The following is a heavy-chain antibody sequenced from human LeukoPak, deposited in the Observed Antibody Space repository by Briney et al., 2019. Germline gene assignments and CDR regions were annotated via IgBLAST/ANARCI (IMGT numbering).Heavy chain of an antibody. D-gene: IGHD1-1*01. CDR3: ARDSPAGMTYYDP. V-gene: IGHV4-4*07. CDR1: GGSISSYY. CDR2: IYTSGST. Sequence: SETLSLTCTVSGGSISSYYGSWIRQPAGKGLEWIGRIYTSGSTNYNPPLEGRVTQPVDTPKNQFFLTHRSVATADTAGLLFARDSPAGMTYYDPWGQGPGVSVSS. J-gene: IGHJ5*02.